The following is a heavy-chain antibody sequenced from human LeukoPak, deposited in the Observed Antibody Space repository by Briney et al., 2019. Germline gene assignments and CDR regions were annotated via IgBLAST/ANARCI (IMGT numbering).Heavy chain of an antibody. V-gene: IGHV3-7*01. Sequence: GGSLRLSCTTSGFTFTLYWMAWIRQPPGKGLEWVTNINQDETQQYYLESVGGRFTVSRDNARNSVYLHMNNLRVEDTAVYYCSNGIYSPSYWGRGTLVTVSS. CDR3: SNGIYSPSY. CDR2: INQDETQQ. D-gene: IGHD6-13*01. J-gene: IGHJ4*02. CDR1: GFTFTLYW.